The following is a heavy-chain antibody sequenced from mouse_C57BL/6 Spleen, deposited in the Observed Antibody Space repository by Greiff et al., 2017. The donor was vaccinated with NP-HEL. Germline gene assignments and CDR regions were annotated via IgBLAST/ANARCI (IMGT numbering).Heavy chain of an antibody. V-gene: IGHV6-3*01. J-gene: IGHJ2*01. D-gene: IGHD3-3*01. CDR3: TGGGWAFDY. Sequence: EVKLVESGGGLVQPGGSMKLSCVASGFTFSNYWMNWVRQSPEKGLEWVAQIRLKSDNYATNYAESVKGRFTISRDDSKSRVYLQTNNLRAEDTGIYYCTGGGWAFDYWGQGTTLTVSS. CDR1: GFTFSNYW. CDR2: IRLKSDNYAT.